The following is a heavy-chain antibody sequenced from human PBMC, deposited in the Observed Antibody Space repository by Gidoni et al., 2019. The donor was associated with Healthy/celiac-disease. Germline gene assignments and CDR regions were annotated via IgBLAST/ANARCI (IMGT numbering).Heavy chain of an antibody. CDR2: INHSGST. J-gene: IGHJ6*02. V-gene: IGHV4-34*01. CDR1: GGSFSGYY. CDR3: ARRQYYDILTGTLYYYYGMDV. D-gene: IGHD3-9*01. Sequence: QVQLQQWGAGLLKPSETLSLTCAVYGGSFSGYYWSWIRQPPGKGLEWIGEINHSGSTNYNPSLKSRVTISVDTSKNQFSLKLSSVTAADTAVYYCARRQYYDILTGTLYYYYGMDVWGQGTTVTVSS.